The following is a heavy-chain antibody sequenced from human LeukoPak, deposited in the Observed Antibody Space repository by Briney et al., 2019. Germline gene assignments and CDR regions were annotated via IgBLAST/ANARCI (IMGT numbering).Heavy chain of an antibody. V-gene: IGHV3-23*01. J-gene: IGHJ4*02. CDR3: ARQLGYCSDGTCYFDY. CDR2: ISTDGGDT. D-gene: IGHD2-15*01. CDR1: GFTFSSYA. Sequence: GGSLRLSCAAPGFTFSSYAMSWVRQAPGKGLEWVSAISTDGGDTYSADSVRGRFTISRDNFKNTLYLHVNSLRAEDTALYFCARQLGYCSDGTCYFDYWGQGTLVTVSS.